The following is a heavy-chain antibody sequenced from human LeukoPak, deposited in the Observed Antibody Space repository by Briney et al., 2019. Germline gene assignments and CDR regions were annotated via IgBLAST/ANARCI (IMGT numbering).Heavy chain of an antibody. CDR1: GSIFTNYW. D-gene: IGHD2-21*02. CDR3: ARRPNGDPFDY. Sequence: GASLQISCKGSGSIFTNYWIGWVRQLPGKGLELMGIIYPADSDTRYSPSFQGQVTISADKSINTAYLQWSSLKASDTAIYYCARRPNGDPFDYWGQGTLVTVSS. J-gene: IGHJ4*02. V-gene: IGHV5-51*01. CDR2: IYPADSDT.